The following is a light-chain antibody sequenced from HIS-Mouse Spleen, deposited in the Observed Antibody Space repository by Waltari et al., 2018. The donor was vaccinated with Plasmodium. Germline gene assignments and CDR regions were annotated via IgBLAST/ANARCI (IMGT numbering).Light chain of an antibody. CDR2: KDR. CDR3: YSAADNNRV. Sequence: SYELTQPSSVSVSPGQTARITCSGDVLAKKKYARWFQQTPGQAPVLVIYKDRERPSGIPERFSGSSSGTTVTLTISGAQVEDEADYYCYSAADNNRVFGGGTKLTVL. CDR1: VLAKKKY. J-gene: IGLJ3*02. V-gene: IGLV3-27*01.